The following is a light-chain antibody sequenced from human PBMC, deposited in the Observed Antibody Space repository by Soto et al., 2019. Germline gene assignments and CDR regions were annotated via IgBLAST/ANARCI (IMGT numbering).Light chain of an antibody. V-gene: IGKV3-15*01. J-gene: IGKJ2*01. CDR2: GAS. CDR1: QSGSSN. Sequence: EIVMTQSPATLSVSPGERATLSCRASQSGSSNLAWYQQKPGQAPMLLIYGASTRATCIPARFSGSGSGTEFTLTISSLQSEDFAVYYCQLYNNWPPSFGQGTKLEIK. CDR3: QLYNNWPPS.